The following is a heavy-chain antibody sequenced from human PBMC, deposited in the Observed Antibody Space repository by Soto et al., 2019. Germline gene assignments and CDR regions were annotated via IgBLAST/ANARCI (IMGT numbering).Heavy chain of an antibody. CDR1: GFSLSTSGVG. V-gene: IGHV2-5*02. Sequence: QITLKESGPTLVKPTQTLTLTCTFSGFSLSTSGVGVGWIRQPPGKALEWLAPIYWDDDKRYSPSLKSRLTITKDTSKNQVVLTMTNMDPVDTATYYCAHRRGYYDSSGYWFDPWGQGTLVTVSS. D-gene: IGHD3-22*01. J-gene: IGHJ5*02. CDR2: IYWDDDK. CDR3: AHRRGYYDSSGYWFDP.